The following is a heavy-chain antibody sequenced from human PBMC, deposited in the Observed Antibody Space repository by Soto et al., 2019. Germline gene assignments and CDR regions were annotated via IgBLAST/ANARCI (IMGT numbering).Heavy chain of an antibody. Sequence: QVQLVQSGAEVKKPGASVKVSCKASGYIFTGYYMHWVRQAPGQGLEWMGWINPNSGDTNYAQKLQAWVTMTRATSISTAYMELSRLKSDDTAVYYCARTDGGPDWYFDLWGRGTLVTVSS. CDR1: GYIFTGYY. J-gene: IGHJ2*01. CDR2: INPNSGDT. V-gene: IGHV1-2*04. CDR3: ARTDGGPDWYFDL. D-gene: IGHD2-15*01.